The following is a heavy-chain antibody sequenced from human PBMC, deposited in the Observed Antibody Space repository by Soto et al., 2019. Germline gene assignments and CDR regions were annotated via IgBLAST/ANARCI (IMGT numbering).Heavy chain of an antibody. J-gene: IGHJ5*02. CDR1: GFTFNKYA. CDR2: ISDTGGST. V-gene: IGHV3-64*04. Sequence: GGSLRLSCSASGFTFNKYAMHWVRQAPGTGLEYVSAISDTGGSTFHADSVKGRFTISRDNSKDTLFLQMNSLTAGDTAVYYCANHYGARNNWFDPWGQGTLVTVSS. CDR3: ANHYGARNNWFDP. D-gene: IGHD4-17*01.